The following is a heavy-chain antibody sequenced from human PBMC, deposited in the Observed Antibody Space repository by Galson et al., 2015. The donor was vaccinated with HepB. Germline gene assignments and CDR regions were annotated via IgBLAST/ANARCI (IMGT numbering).Heavy chain of an antibody. CDR2: ISYDGSIK. Sequence: SLRLSCAASGFTFSTYGMHWVRQAPGKGLEWVAVISYDGSIKDYADSVKGRFTISRDNSEDSLYLQMNDLRPEDMAVYHCARDQVATDSGLFDYWGQGTLVTVSS. D-gene: IGHD5-12*01. CDR1: GFTFSTYG. J-gene: IGHJ4*02. CDR3: ARDQVATDSGLFDY. V-gene: IGHV3-30-3*01.